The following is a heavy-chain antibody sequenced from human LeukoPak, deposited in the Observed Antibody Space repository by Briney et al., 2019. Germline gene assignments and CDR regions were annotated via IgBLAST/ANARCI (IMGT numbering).Heavy chain of an antibody. CDR1: GGSISSYY. Sequence: SETLSLTCTVSGGSISSYYWSWIRQPPGKGLEWIGYIYYSGSTNYNPSLKSRVTMSVDTSKNQFSLKLSSVTAADTAVYYCARDGTYGSGSSRTIPFDYWGQGTLVTVSS. D-gene: IGHD3-10*01. CDR3: ARDGTYGSGSSRTIPFDY. V-gene: IGHV4-59*12. J-gene: IGHJ4*02. CDR2: IYYSGST.